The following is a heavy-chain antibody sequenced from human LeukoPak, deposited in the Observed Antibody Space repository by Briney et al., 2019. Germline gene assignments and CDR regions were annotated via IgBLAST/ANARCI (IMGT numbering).Heavy chain of an antibody. Sequence: PSETLSLTCTVSGGSISSYYWSWIRQPPGKGLEWIGYIYTSGSTNYNPSLKSRVTISVDTSKNQFSLKLSSVTAADTAVYYCARHLVVATRASYYFDYWGQGTLVTVSS. CDR2: IYTSGST. J-gene: IGHJ4*02. D-gene: IGHD5-12*01. CDR3: ARHLVVATRASYYFDY. V-gene: IGHV4-4*09. CDR1: GGSISSYY.